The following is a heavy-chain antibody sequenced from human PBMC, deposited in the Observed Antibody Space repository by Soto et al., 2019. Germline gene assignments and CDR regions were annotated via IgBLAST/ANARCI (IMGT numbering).Heavy chain of an antibody. V-gene: IGHV1-3*05. Sequence: QVQLVQSGAEEKKPGASVKVSCKASGYTFTSYAMHWVRQAPGQRLEWMGWINAGNGNTKYSQKFQGRVTITRDTSASTAYRERSSLRSEDTAVYYCARCIAARPGDYYYYGMDVWGQGTTVTVSS. CDR1: GYTFTSYA. D-gene: IGHD6-6*01. CDR3: ARCIAARPGDYYYYGMDV. CDR2: INAGNGNT. J-gene: IGHJ6*02.